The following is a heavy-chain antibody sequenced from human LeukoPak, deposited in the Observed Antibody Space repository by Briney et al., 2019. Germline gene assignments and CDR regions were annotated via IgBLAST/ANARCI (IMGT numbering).Heavy chain of an antibody. CDR1: GGSFSGYY. V-gene: IGHV4-34*01. J-gene: IGHJ4*02. CDR2: INHSGST. D-gene: IGHD6-19*01. CDR3: ARARGAVAFDY. Sequence: PSETLSLTCAVYGGSFSGYYWSWIRQPPGKGLVWIGEINHSGSTNYNPSLKSRVTISVDTSKNQFSLKLSSVTAADTAVYYCARARGAVAFDYWGQGTLVTVSS.